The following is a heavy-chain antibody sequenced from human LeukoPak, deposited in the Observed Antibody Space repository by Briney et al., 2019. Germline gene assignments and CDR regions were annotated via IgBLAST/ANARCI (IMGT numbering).Heavy chain of an antibody. J-gene: IGHJ4*02. V-gene: IGHV1-18*01. CDR2: ISAYNGNT. CDR1: GYTFTSYG. Sequence: GASVKVSCKASGYTFTSYGISWVRQAPGQGLEWMGWISAYNGNTNYAQKLQGRVTMTIDTSTSTAYMELRSLRSDDTAVYYCARSMGLRFLEWLTVDYWGRGTLVTVSS. D-gene: IGHD3-3*01. CDR3: ARSMGLRFLEWLTVDY.